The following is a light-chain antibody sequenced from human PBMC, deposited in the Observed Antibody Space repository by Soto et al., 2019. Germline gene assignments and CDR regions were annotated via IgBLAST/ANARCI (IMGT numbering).Light chain of an antibody. Sequence: QTVVTQEPSFSVSPGGTVTLTCGLSSGSVSTNYYPSWYQQTPGQAPRTLVYGTNTRSSGVPDRFSGSILGNKAALTIAGAQADDESDYYCVLYMCSGISVFGGVTKLTVL. CDR1: SGSVSTNYY. CDR2: GTN. V-gene: IGLV8-61*01. J-gene: IGLJ2*01. CDR3: VLYMCSGISV.